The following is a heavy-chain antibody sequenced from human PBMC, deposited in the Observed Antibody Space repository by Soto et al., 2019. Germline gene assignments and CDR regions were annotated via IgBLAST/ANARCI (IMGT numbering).Heavy chain of an antibody. V-gene: IGHV3-21*01. D-gene: IGHD2-15*01. CDR3: ARHAIVGPAGATNWFDP. Sequence: RGSLRLSCAASGFTFSTYSMNWVRQAPGKWLEWVSSISGGSDYIYYADSVKGRFTISRDNAKNSMYLQLNSLRAGDTAVYYCARHAIVGPAGATNWFDPWGQGTLVTVSS. J-gene: IGHJ5*02. CDR1: GFTFSTYS. CDR2: ISGGSDYI.